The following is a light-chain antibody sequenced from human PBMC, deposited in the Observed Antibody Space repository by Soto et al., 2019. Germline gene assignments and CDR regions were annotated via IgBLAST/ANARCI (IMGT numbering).Light chain of an antibody. V-gene: IGLV1-40*01. CDR3: QSYDSRLNGYV. J-gene: IGLJ1*01. CDR2: SSV. Sequence: QSVLTQPPSVSGAPGQGVIISCTGSSSNIGAGYDVHWYQQLPRTAPKLLIYSSVNRPSGVPDRFSASKSGTSASLAITGLRPEDEDDYYCQSYDSRLNGYVFGTGTKLTVL. CDR1: SSNIGAGYD.